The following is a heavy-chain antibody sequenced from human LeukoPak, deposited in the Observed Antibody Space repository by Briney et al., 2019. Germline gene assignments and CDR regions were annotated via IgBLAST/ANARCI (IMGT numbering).Heavy chain of an antibody. J-gene: IGHJ6*02. Sequence: PAETLTLTCTASGGSISSCSYYWSWIPQPAGKGLEWIGRIYTSGSTNYNPSLKSRVTISVDTAKNQFSLKLSSVTAADTAVYYCARQDSSSHYFFYYGMDVWGQGTTVTVSS. CDR2: IYTSGST. D-gene: IGHD6-6*01. CDR3: ARQDSSSHYFFYYGMDV. CDR1: GGSISSCSYY. V-gene: IGHV4-61*02.